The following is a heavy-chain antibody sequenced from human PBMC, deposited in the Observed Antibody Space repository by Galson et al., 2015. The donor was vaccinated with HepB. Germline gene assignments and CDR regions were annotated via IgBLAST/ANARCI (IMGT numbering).Heavy chain of an antibody. Sequence: QSGAEVKKPGSSVRVSCKASGGTFNNFGVNWIRQAPGQGLEWMGGIIPNFRTANYHQDFQGRLTMTVDESTNTAYMELSSLTSDDTAIYFCARDRDGYNFWYFDLGGRGTLVTVSS. CDR1: GGTFNNFG. V-gene: IGHV1-69*01. J-gene: IGHJ2*01. D-gene: IGHD5-24*01. CDR3: ARDRDGYNFWYFDL. CDR2: IIPNFRTA.